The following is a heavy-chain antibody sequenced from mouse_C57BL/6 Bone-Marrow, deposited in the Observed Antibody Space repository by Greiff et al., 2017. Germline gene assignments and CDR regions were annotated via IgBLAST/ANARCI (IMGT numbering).Heavy chain of an antibody. V-gene: IGHV1-55*01. CDR2: IYPGSGST. Sequence: VQLQQSGAELVKPGASVKMSCKASGYTFTSYWITWVKQRPGQGLEWIGDIYPGSGSTNYNEKFKSKATLTVDTSSRTAYMQLSSLTSEDSAVYYCARRDYGSSSDYWGQGTTLTVSS. CDR1: GYTFTSYW. J-gene: IGHJ2*01. CDR3: ARRDYGSSSDY. D-gene: IGHD1-1*01.